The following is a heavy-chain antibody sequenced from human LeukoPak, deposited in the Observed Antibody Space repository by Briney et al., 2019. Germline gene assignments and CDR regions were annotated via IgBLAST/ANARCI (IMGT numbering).Heavy chain of an antibody. D-gene: IGHD1-26*01. Sequence: ASVTVSFTASGYTFTGYYVHWVRQAPGQGLEWMGWITAYNGNTHFARNLRDRVTMTTDTSANTVYLELRNLRSDDTAVYYCARDPEGTYSGSFEGDWFDPWGQGTLVTVSS. CDR2: ITAYNGNT. V-gene: IGHV1-18*04. J-gene: IGHJ5*02. CDR1: GYTFTGYY. CDR3: ARDPEGTYSGSFEGDWFDP.